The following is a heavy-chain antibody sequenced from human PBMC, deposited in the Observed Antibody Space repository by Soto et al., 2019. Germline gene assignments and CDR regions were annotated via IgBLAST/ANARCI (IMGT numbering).Heavy chain of an antibody. V-gene: IGHV3-7*01. J-gene: IGHJ4*02. CDR1: AFTFSTYW. CDR2: IKQDGSAN. D-gene: IGHD2-2*01. CDR3: VRGCGRSSCPSYFDY. Sequence: EVQLVESGGGLVQPGGSLRLSCAASAFTFSTYWMSWLRQAPGKGLEWVATIKQDGSANYYVDSVKSRFTISIDNAKESLYLAMNSLRAEDTAVYFCVRGCGRSSCPSYFDYWGQGSLVTVSS.